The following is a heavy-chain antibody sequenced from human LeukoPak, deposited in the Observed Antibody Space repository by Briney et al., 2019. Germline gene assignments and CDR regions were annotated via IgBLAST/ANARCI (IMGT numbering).Heavy chain of an antibody. J-gene: IGHJ5*02. CDR1: GFTFSSYA. Sequence: GGSLRLSCAASGFTFSSYAMSWVRQAPGKGLEWVSAISGSGGSTYYADPVKGRFTISRDNSKNTLYLQMNSLRAEDTAVYYCAKGIGYCSSTSCANWFDPWGQGTLVTVSS. CDR2: ISGSGGST. CDR3: AKGIGYCSSTSCANWFDP. D-gene: IGHD2-2*01. V-gene: IGHV3-23*01.